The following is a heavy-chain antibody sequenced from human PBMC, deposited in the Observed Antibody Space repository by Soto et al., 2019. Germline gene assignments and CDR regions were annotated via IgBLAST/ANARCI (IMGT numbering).Heavy chain of an antibody. CDR2: TNGGNGDT. CDR3: ARGRSLFRAGATRVNTVDS. J-gene: IGHJ5*01. D-gene: IGHD1-26*01. Sequence: VQLVQSEAEVKKPGASVKVSCKASGYTLSSYGIHWVRQAPGQRLEWMGWTNGGNGDTMYAQKFQDRVTMTRGTSANTAYMEVSSLARKATAGDYWARGRSLFRAGATRVNTVDSWGQGPLGTV. CDR1: GYTLSSYG. V-gene: IGHV1-3*01.